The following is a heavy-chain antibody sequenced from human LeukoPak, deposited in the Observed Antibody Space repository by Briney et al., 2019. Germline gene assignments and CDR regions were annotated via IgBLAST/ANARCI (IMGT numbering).Heavy chain of an antibody. CDR1: GFTFSDYW. D-gene: IGHD6-6*01. CDR3: AARKVPSDY. CDR2: IDADGSST. Sequence: QPGGSLRLSCAASGFTFSDYWMHWVRQVPGKGLVWVSRIDADGSSTSYADSVKGRFTISRDNAKNTLYLQMDSLRAKDTAVYYCAARKVPSDYWGQGTLVTVSS. V-gene: IGHV3-74*01. J-gene: IGHJ4*02.